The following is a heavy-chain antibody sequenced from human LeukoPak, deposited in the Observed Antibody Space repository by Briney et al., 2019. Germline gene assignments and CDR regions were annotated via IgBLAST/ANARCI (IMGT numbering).Heavy chain of an antibody. D-gene: IGHD5-18*01. CDR3: ARALKPYSYGSFDY. CDR2: INPNSGGT. Sequence: ASVKVSCKASGYTFTGYYMHWVRQAPGQGLEWMGWINPNSGGTNYAQKFQGRVTMTRDTSISTAYMELSRLRSDDTAVYYCARALKPYSYGSFDYWGQGTLVTVSS. CDR1: GYTFTGYY. J-gene: IGHJ4*02. V-gene: IGHV1-2*02.